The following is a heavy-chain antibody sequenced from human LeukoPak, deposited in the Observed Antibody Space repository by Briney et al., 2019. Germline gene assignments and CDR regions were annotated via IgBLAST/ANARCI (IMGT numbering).Heavy chain of an antibody. V-gene: IGHV4-61*02. J-gene: IGHJ5*02. CDR3: AREVGVGLDWFDP. D-gene: IGHD3-10*01. CDR1: GDSISSGSYY. CDR2: FYTSGST. Sequence: SQTLSLTCTVSGDSISSGSYYWSWIRQPAGQGLEWIGRFYTSGSTNYNPSLKSRVTISVDTSKNEFSLQLRSVTAADTAVYYCAREVGVGLDWFDPWGQGTLLTVSS.